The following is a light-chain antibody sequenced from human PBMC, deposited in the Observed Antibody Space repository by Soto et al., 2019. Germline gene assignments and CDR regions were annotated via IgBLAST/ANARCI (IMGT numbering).Light chain of an antibody. CDR1: QNVSIS. CDR3: HSYNNGPPWT. Sequence: EIVMSQSPATLSVSPGSRTTLSCTASQNVSISLAWDRQIPGQAPRLLMYGASTRATGTPARFSGSGSGTEFTLTISSLQSEDFAVYECHSYNNGPPWTFGQGTKVDIK. J-gene: IGKJ1*01. CDR2: GAS. V-gene: IGKV3-15*01.